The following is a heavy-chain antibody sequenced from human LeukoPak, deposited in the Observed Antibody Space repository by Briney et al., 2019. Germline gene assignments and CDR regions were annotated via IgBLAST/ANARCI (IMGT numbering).Heavy chain of an antibody. Sequence: ASVKVSCKASGYTFTSYDINCVRQATGQGLEWMGWMNPNSGNTGYAQKFQGRVTITRNTSISTAYMELSSLRSEDTAVYYCAREGSSGWNWFDPWGQGTLVTVSS. CDR2: MNPNSGNT. CDR3: AREGSSGWNWFDP. CDR1: GYTFTSYD. V-gene: IGHV1-8*03. J-gene: IGHJ5*02. D-gene: IGHD6-19*01.